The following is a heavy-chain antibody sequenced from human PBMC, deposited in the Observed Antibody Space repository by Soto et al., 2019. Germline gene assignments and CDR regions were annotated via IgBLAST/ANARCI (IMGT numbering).Heavy chain of an antibody. V-gene: IGHV1-3*01. J-gene: IGHJ3*02. CDR2: INAGNGYT. Sequence: QVQLVQSGAEVKKPGTSVKISCKASGYIFTSYAMHWVRQVPGQRLEWMGWINAGNGYTKYSQKSQGITTITRDPSASTIYMELGSLRSEDTALYYCARDVRGYTGYDFGAFDIWGQGTMVTVSS. CDR3: ARDVRGYTGYDFGAFDI. CDR1: GYIFTSYA. D-gene: IGHD5-12*01.